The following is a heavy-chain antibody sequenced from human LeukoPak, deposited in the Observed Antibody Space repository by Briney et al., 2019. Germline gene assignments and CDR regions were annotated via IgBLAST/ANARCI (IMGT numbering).Heavy chain of an antibody. J-gene: IGHJ4*02. D-gene: IGHD6-19*01. CDR2: ISSSSSTI. V-gene: IGHV3-48*02. CDR3: ARTYSSGWYYFDY. Sequence: PGGSLRLSCAASGFTFSSYSMNWVRQAPGKGLEWVSYISSSSSTIYYADSVKGRFTISRDDAKNSLYLQMNSLRDEDTAVYYCARTYSSGWYYFDYWGQGTLVTVSS. CDR1: GFTFSSYS.